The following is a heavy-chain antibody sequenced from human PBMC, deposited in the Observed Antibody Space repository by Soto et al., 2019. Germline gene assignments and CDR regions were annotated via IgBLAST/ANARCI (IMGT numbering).Heavy chain of an antibody. CDR2: IYSGGST. Sequence: EVQLVESGGGLVQPGGSLRLSCAASGFTVSSNYMSWFRQAPGKGLAWVSVIYSGGSTYYADSVKGRFTISRHNSKNTLYLLMNSLRAEDTAVYYCARDFRPPYGVRYFDYWGQGTLVTVSS. V-gene: IGHV3-53*04. D-gene: IGHD4-17*01. J-gene: IGHJ4*02. CDR1: GFTVSSNY. CDR3: ARDFRPPYGVRYFDY.